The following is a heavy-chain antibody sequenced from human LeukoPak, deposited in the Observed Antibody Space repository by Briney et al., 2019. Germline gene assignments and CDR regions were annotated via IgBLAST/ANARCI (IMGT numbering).Heavy chain of an antibody. CDR3: GGGGGEIDY. J-gene: IGHJ4*02. Sequence: GGSLRLSCAASGFTFSSYWMHWVRQAPGKGLVWVSRINSDGSSTSYADSVKGRFTISRVNAKNTLYLQMNSLRAEDTAVYYGGGGGGEIDYWGQGTLVTVSS. D-gene: IGHD3-16*01. V-gene: IGHV3-74*01. CDR2: INSDGSST. CDR1: GFTFSSYW.